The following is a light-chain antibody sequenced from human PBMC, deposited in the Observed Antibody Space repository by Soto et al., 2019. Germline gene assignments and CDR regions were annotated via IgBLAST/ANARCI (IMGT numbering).Light chain of an antibody. Sequence: DIQMTQSPSTLSASVGDRVTITCRASQSISSWLAWYQQKPGKAPKLLIYKASSLESGVPSRFSGSGSGTEFTLTISSLHPDDVSTYYCQQYNSYPTFGQGTKLEIK. CDR2: KAS. CDR1: QSISSW. J-gene: IGKJ2*01. V-gene: IGKV1-5*03. CDR3: QQYNSYPT.